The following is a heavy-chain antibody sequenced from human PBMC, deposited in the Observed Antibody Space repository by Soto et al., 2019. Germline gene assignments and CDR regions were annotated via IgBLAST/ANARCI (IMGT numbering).Heavy chain of an antibody. V-gene: IGHV4-59*01. J-gene: IGHJ6*02. CDR3: ARASGGTYYDFWSGSVFHYGMDV. Sequence: SETLSLTCTVSGDSMSTYYWSWIRQPPGKGLEWIAYIYHSGSTTYVNHAGGTNYNPSLKSRVTISLDTSRNQFSLNLTSMTAADTAVYYCARASGGTYYDFWSGSVFHYGMDVWGQGTTVTVSS. D-gene: IGHD3-3*01. CDR2: IYHSGSTTYVNHAGGT. CDR1: GDSMSTYY.